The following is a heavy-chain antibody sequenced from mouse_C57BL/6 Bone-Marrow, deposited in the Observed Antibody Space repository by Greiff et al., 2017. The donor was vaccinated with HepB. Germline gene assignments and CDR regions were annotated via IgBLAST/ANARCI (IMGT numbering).Heavy chain of an antibody. Sequence: VQVVESGAELVRPGASVTLSCKASGYTFTDYEMHWVKQTPVHGLEWIGAIDPETGGTAYNQKFKGKAILTADKSSSTAYMELRSLTSEDSAVYYCTRFYGYDEAYWGQGTLVTVSA. CDR2: IDPETGGT. J-gene: IGHJ3*01. CDR1: GYTFTDYE. D-gene: IGHD2-2*01. CDR3: TRFYGYDEAY. V-gene: IGHV1-15*01.